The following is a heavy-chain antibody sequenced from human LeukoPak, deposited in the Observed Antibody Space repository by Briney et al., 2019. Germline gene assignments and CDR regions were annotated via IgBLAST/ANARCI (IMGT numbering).Heavy chain of an antibody. Sequence: GGSLRLSCAASGFTFSSYAMSWVRQAPGKGLEWVSAISGSGGSTYYADSVKGRFTISRDNSKNTLYLQMSSLRAEDTAVYYCAKEGFYCSGGSCYPDYWGQGTLVTVSS. CDR2: ISGSGGST. CDR1: GFTFSSYA. V-gene: IGHV3-23*01. J-gene: IGHJ4*02. D-gene: IGHD2-15*01. CDR3: AKEGFYCSGGSCYPDY.